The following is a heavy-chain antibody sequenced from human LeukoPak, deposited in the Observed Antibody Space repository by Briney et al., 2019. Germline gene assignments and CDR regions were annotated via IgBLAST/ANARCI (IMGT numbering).Heavy chain of an antibody. CDR2: ISAYNGNT. J-gene: IGHJ4*02. CDR1: GYTFTSYG. CDR3: ARESEGYYYDSRGILGDY. Sequence: ASVKVSCKASGYTFTSYGISWVRQAPGQGLEWMGWISAYNGNTNYAQKLQGRVTMTTDTSTSTAYMELRSLRSDDTAVYYCARESEGYYYDSRGILGDYWGQGTLVTVSS. D-gene: IGHD3-22*01. V-gene: IGHV1-18*01.